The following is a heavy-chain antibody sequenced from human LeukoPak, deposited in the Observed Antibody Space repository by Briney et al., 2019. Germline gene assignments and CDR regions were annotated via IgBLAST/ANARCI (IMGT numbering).Heavy chain of an antibody. V-gene: IGHV1-46*01. D-gene: IGHD3-10*01. CDR2: INSSGGGT. Sequence: ASVKASCKASGYSFTGYYIHWVRQAPGHGLEWLGTINSSGGGTTYAQKFQGRLTMTRDTSTRTVYMELTSLTSQDTGVYWCARDALAMSSYFDYWGQGTLVTVSS. CDR1: GYSFTGYY. J-gene: IGHJ4*02. CDR3: ARDALAMSSYFDY.